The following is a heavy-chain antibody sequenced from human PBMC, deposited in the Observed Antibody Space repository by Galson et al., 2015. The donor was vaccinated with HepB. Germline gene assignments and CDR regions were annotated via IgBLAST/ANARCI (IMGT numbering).Heavy chain of an antibody. CDR1: GFTFSSYS. CDR3: ARVVGAAAGKLARYYYYGMDV. V-gene: IGHV3-21*01. J-gene: IGHJ6*02. CDR2: ISSSSSYI. Sequence: SLRLSCAASGFTFSSYSMNWVRQAPGKGLEWVSSISSSSSYIYYADSVKGRFTISRDNAKNSLYLQMNSLRAEDTAVYYCARVVGAAAGKLARYYYYGMDVWGQGTTVTVSS. D-gene: IGHD6-13*01.